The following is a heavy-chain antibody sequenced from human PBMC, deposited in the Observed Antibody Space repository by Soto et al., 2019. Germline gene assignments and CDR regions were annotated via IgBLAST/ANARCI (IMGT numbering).Heavy chain of an antibody. Sequence: EVQLLESGGGLVQPGGSLRLSCAASGFTFSSYAMSWVRQAPGKGLDWVSAISGGGGGTYYAESVKGRFTISRDNSKNTLYLQMNSLRAEDTAVYYCATQDYARKWGQGTLVTVSS. CDR1: GFTFSSYA. CDR2: ISGGGGGT. J-gene: IGHJ4*02. D-gene: IGHD4-17*01. CDR3: ATQDYARK. V-gene: IGHV3-23*01.